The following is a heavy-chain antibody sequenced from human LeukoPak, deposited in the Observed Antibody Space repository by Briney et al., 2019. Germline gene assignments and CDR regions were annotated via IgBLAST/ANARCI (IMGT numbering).Heavy chain of an antibody. J-gene: IGHJ4*02. V-gene: IGHV3-21*01. CDR3: ARDLTSVPTR. CDR1: GFTFSSFD. D-gene: IGHD4-17*01. Sequence: GGSLRLSCAASGFTFSSFDMNWVRQAPGKGLEWVSFITTSSSYTHYADSVKGRFTISRDNAKNSLYLQMNSLRAEDTAVYYCARDLTSVPTRWGQGTLVTVSS. CDR2: ITTSSSYT.